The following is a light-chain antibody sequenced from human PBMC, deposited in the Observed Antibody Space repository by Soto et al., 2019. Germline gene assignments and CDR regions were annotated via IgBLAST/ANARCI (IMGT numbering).Light chain of an antibody. V-gene: IGLV2-14*03. Sequence: QCALTQPASVSGSPGQSITISCSGTRGDVGGYNYVYWHQHHPGKAPKLLIYDVTNRPSGVSNRFSASKSGNTASLTISGLQPEDEADYYCSSYTSRSTYVLGTGTKLTVL. CDR1: RGDVGGYNY. CDR2: DVT. J-gene: IGLJ1*01. CDR3: SSYTSRSTYV.